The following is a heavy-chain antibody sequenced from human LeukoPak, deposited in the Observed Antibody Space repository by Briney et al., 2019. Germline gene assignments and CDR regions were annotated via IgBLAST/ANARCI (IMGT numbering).Heavy chain of an antibody. D-gene: IGHD6-13*01. J-gene: IGHJ5*02. CDR1: GFTFSNYA. V-gene: IGHV3-23*01. CDR2: ISGSGGST. Sequence: GGSLRLSCAASGFTFSNYAMNWVRQAPGKGLEWVSTISGSGGSTYYADSVKGRFTISRDNFKNILYLQMKSLRAEDTAVYYCATASSSWSGLNWLDPWGQGTLVTVSS. CDR3: ATASSSWSGLNWLDP.